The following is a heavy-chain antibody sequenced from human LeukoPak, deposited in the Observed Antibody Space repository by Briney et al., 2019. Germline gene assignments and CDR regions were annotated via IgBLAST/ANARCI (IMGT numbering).Heavy chain of an antibody. CDR1: GGSINNYS. CDR2: IYYSGST. CDR3: ARGLGSQDY. Sequence: SETLSLTCTVSGGSINNYSWSWIRQPPGKGLEWIGYIYYSGSTTYNPSLNSRVTISIDTSKNQLSLKLSSVTAADTAVYYCARGLGSQDYWGQGTLVTVSS. J-gene: IGHJ4*02. D-gene: IGHD3-10*01. V-gene: IGHV4-59*12.